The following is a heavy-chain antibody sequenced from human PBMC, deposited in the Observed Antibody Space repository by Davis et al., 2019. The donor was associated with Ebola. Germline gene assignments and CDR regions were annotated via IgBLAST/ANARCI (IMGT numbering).Heavy chain of an antibody. J-gene: IGHJ3*02. Sequence: GESLKISCAASGFTFSSYGMHWVRQAPGKGLEWVAVISYDGSNKYYADSVKGRFTISRDNSINTLYLQMNSMRAEDTAIYYCAKDKQSGNGIFDPFDIWGQGTMVTVSS. CDR3: AKDKQSGNGIFDPFDI. D-gene: IGHD3-3*01. V-gene: IGHV3-30*18. CDR1: GFTFSSYG. CDR2: ISYDGSNK.